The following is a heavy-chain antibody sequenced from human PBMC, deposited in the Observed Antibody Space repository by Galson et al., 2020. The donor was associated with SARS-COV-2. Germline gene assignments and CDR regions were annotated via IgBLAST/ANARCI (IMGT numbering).Heavy chain of an antibody. J-gene: IGHJ2*01. CDR2: IYYRGST. V-gene: IGHV4-39*07. CDR3: ARIYSSASWTLDV. CDR1: DGSISSRSYY. Sequence: PSETLSLTCTVSDGSISSRSYYWGWIRQPPGKGLEWIGSIYYRGSTYYNPSLKSRVAISVDTSKNQFSLNLSSVAAADTAVYYCARIYSSASWTLDVWGRGTLVTVSS. D-gene: IGHD5-18*01.